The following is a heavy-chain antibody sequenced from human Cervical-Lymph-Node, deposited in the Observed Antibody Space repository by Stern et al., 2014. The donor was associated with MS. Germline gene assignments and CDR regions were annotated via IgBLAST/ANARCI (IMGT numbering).Heavy chain of an antibody. Sequence: EVQLVESGGGLVQPGRSVRLSCAASGFTFDDYAMHWVRQAPGKGLEWVSSITWNSGGAAYADSVRGRFTISGDHAKNSLYLQLHGMRAEDTAFYYCAKDVDSTIAVSFDSWGQGTLVTVSS. V-gene: IGHV3-9*01. CDR3: AKDVDSTIAVSFDS. CDR1: GFTFDDYA. D-gene: IGHD6-19*01. J-gene: IGHJ4*02. CDR2: ITWNSGGA.